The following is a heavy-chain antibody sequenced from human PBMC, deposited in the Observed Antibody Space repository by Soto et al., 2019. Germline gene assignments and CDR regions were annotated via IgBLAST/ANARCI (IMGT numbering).Heavy chain of an antibody. CDR1: GGTFSSYA. CDR3: ASFGHYGDYAAGWFDP. J-gene: IGHJ5*02. Sequence: QVQLVQSGAEVKKPGSSVKVSCKASGGTFSSYAISWVRQAPGQGLEWMGGIIPIFGTANYAQKFQGRVTITADKSTSTAYMELSSLRSEDTAVYYCASFGHYGDYAAGWFDPWGQGTLVTVSS. D-gene: IGHD4-17*01. V-gene: IGHV1-69*06. CDR2: IIPIFGTA.